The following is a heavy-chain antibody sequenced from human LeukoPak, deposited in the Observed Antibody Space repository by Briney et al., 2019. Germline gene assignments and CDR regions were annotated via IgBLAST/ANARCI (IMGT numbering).Heavy chain of an antibody. CDR1: GGTFSSYA. CDR2: IIPIFGTA. Sequence: ASVKVSCKASGGTFSSYAISWVRQAPGQGLEWMGGIIPIFGTANYAQKFQGRVTITADESTSTAYMELSSLRSEDTAVYYCARDGYYDSSGYYSAGPFDYWDQGTLVTVSS. CDR3: ARDGYYDSSGYYSAGPFDY. V-gene: IGHV1-69*13. D-gene: IGHD3-22*01. J-gene: IGHJ4*02.